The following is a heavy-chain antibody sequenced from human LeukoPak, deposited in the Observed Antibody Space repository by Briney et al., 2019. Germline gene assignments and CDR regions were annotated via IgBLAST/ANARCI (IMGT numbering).Heavy chain of an antibody. CDR3: AFEGPVSGYAFDP. CDR2: INHSGGT. J-gene: IGHJ5*02. D-gene: IGHD5-12*01. Sequence: PSETLSLTCAVYGESFSEYYWSWIRQPPGKGLGWIGQINHSGGTNYHPSLKTRVTISLDTSKNQVSLKLRSVTAADTAVYYCAFEGPVSGYAFDPWGQGALVAVSS. CDR1: GESFSEYY. V-gene: IGHV4-34*01.